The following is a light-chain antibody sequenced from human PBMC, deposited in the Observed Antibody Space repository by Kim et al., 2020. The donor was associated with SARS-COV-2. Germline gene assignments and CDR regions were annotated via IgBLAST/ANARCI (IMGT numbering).Light chain of an antibody. Sequence: DIQMTQSPSSLSASVGDRVTITCRASQTISNHLNWYQQKPGKAPKLVIYAASNLESGVPSRFSGSASGTDFALTITSLQPEDFATYYCQQNYYTPLTFGAGTKVDIK. CDR3: QQNYYTPLT. J-gene: IGKJ4*01. CDR2: AAS. CDR1: QTISNH. V-gene: IGKV1-39*01.